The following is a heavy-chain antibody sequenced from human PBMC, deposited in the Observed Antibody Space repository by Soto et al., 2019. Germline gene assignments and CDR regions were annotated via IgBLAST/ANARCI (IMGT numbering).Heavy chain of an antibody. Sequence: GGSLRLSCAASGFSFISYWMHWGRQVPGKGLVWVARMNEDGGTTDYADSVKGRFTISRDNAKNTLYLQMNSLRVEDTAVYYCASDLSGRADVWGQGTTVTVSS. V-gene: IGHV3-74*01. J-gene: IGHJ6*02. D-gene: IGHD3-10*01. CDR2: MNEDGGTT. CDR1: GFSFISYW. CDR3: ASDLSGRADV.